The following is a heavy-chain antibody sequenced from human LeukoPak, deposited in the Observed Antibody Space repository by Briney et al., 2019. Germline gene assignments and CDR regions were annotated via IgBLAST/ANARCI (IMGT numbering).Heavy chain of an antibody. J-gene: IGHJ4*02. CDR3: ARDPPLRNDEEGYGY. CDR2: IISILGIA. V-gene: IGHV1-69*04. CDR1: GGTFSSYA. D-gene: IGHD1-1*01. Sequence: SVKVSCKASGGTFSSYAISWVRQAPGQGLEWMGRIISILGIANYAQKFQGRVTITADKSTSTAYMELSSLRSEDTAVYYCARDPPLRNDEEGYGYWGQGTLSPSPQ.